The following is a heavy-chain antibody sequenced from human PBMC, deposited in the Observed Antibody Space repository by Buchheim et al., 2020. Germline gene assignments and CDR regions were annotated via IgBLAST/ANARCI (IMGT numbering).Heavy chain of an antibody. D-gene: IGHD1-26*01. V-gene: IGHV3-30*18. Sequence: QVQLVDSGGGVVQPGRSLRLSCAASGFTFSSYGMHWVRQAPDKGLEWVAVISSDGNNKYYADSVKGRFTISSDNSKNTLYLQMNSLGADDTAVYYCAKATYSGSYFADYWGQGTL. CDR2: ISSDGNNK. J-gene: IGHJ4*02. CDR3: AKATYSGSYFADY. CDR1: GFTFSSYG.